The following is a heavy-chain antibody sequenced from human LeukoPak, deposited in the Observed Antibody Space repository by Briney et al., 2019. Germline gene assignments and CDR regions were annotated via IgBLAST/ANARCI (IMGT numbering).Heavy chain of an antibody. CDR2: INPNSGGT. CDR1: GYTFTGYY. Sequence: ASVKVSCKASGYTFTGYYMHWVRQAPGQGLEWMGWINPNSGGTNYAQKFQGRVTMTRDTSISTAYMELSRLSSDDTAVYYCAESIADVWLHDYWGQGTLVTVSS. V-gene: IGHV1-2*02. J-gene: IGHJ4*02. D-gene: IGHD5-18*01. CDR3: AESIADVWLHDY.